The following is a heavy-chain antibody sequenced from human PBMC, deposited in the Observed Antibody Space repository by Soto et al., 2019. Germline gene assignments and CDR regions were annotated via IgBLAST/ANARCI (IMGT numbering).Heavy chain of an antibody. CDR3: AKRDLGY. CDR1: GFTFRNYA. D-gene: IGHD6-13*01. J-gene: IGHJ4*02. Sequence: GWSLRLSCAASGFTFRNYAMSWVRQAPGKGLEWVSTISDSGGTISYADSVKGRLTISRDNSRNTLYLQMDSLRVEDTAVYYCAKRDLGYWGRGTMVTVSS. V-gene: IGHV3-23*01. CDR2: ISDSGGTI.